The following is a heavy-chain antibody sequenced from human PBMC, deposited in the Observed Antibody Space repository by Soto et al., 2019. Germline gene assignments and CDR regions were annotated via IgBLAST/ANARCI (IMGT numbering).Heavy chain of an antibody. D-gene: IGHD3-22*01. CDR1: GFTFSSFG. J-gene: IGHJ4*02. CDR3: AKDFGVFDSSGYYFDY. V-gene: IGHV3-30*18. CDR2: VSYDGSDE. Sequence: GGSLRLSCVASGFTFSSFGMHWVRQAPGKGLEWVAIVSYDGSDEYYGDSVKGRFTISRDNSKNTLYLQMNSLRAEDTAVYYCAKDFGVFDSSGYYFDYWGKGALVTVAS.